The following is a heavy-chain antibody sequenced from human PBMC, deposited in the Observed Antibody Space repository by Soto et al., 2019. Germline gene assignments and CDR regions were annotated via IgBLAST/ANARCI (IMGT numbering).Heavy chain of an antibody. D-gene: IGHD3-16*01. CDR1: GYTFTSYG. J-gene: IGHJ5*01. V-gene: IGHV1-18*01. CDR2: ISAYNGNT. CDR3: ARGNRGFGFWFDS. Sequence: ASVKVSCKASGYTFTSYGISWVRQAPGQGLEWMGLISAYNGNTNYAQKLQGRVTMTTDTAKSTPYIELGSVRSDDTAVYYCARGNRGFGFWFDSWGQGTPVTVSS.